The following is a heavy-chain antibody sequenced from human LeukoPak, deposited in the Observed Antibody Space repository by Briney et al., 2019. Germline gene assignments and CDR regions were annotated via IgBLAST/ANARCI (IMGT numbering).Heavy chain of an antibody. Sequence: GGSLRLSCAASGFTFSSYSMNWVRQAPGKGLEWVSSISTSSTYIYYADSVKGRFTISRDNAKNSLYLQMNSLRAEDTAVYYCARRAVAGGSLGYYYYYMDVWGKGTTVTVSS. D-gene: IGHD6-19*01. V-gene: IGHV3-21*01. CDR2: ISTSSTYI. CDR3: ARRAVAGGSLGYYYYYMDV. CDR1: GFTFSSYS. J-gene: IGHJ6*03.